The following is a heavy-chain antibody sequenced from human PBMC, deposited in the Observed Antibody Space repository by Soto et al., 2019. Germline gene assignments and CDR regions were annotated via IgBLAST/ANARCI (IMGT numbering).Heavy chain of an antibody. CDR1: GDSTSTYF. V-gene: IGHV4-4*07. D-gene: IGHD2-2*01. CDR3: ARVSGPXVVPAAAPTSPSFGLDV. J-gene: IGHJ6*02. CDR2: MYITGSS. Sequence: PSETLSLTCSVSGDSTSTYFWSWIRQPAGKGLEWIGRMYITGSSDYNPSLKRRVTMSVDTAKNQFSLKLRSVTAADTAVYYCARVSGPXVVPAAAPTSPSFGLDVWGQGTSVTVSS.